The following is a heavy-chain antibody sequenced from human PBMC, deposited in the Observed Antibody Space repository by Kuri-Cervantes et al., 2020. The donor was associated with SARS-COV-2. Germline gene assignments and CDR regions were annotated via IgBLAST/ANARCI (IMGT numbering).Heavy chain of an antibody. CDR2: IRYDGSNK. D-gene: IGHD2-2*02. V-gene: IGHV3-30*02. J-gene: IGHJ3*02. CDR1: GFTFSSYG. CDR3: AKMGIGSSTSCYIEPRKGRDAFDI. Sequence: GESLKISCAASGFTFSSYGMHWVRQAPGKGLEWVAFIRYDGSNKYYADSVKGRFTISRDNSKNTLYLQMNSLRAEDTAVYYCAKMGIGSSTSCYIEPRKGRDAFDIWGQGTMVTVSS.